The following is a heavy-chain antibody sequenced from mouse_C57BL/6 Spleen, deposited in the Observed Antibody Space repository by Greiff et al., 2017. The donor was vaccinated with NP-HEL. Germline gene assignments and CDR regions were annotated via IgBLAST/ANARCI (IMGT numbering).Heavy chain of an antibody. CDR3: ARYLGSSRYFDV. D-gene: IGHD1-1*01. Sequence: VQLQQSGTELVKPGASVKLSCKASGYTFTSYWMHWVKQRPGQGLEWIGNINPSNGGTNYNEKFKSKATLTVDKSSSTAYMQLSSLTSEDSAVYYCARYLGSSRYFDVWGTGTTVTVSS. J-gene: IGHJ1*03. CDR1: GYTFTSYW. CDR2: INPSNGGT. V-gene: IGHV1-53*01.